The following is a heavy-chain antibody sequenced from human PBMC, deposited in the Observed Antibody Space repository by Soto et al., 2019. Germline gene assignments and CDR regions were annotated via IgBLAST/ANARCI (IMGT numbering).Heavy chain of an antibody. D-gene: IGHD2-2*01. J-gene: IGHJ6*02. CDR1: AFTFRNYW. V-gene: IGHV3-7*05. Sequence: EVQLVESGGGLVQPGGSLRLSCAASAFTFRNYWMSWVRQAPGKGLEWVANIKQDGSEKYYVDSVKGRFTISRDNAKSSLYLQINSLRAEDTAVYYCARVDCSSISCYGDYSYYGMDVWGQGTTVTVS. CDR2: IKQDGSEK. CDR3: ARVDCSSISCYGDYSYYGMDV.